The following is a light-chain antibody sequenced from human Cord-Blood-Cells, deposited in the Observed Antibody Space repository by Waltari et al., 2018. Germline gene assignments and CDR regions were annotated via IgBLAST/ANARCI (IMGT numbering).Light chain of an antibody. J-gene: IGLJ3*02. V-gene: IGLV2-14*01. CDR3: SSYTSSSTSWV. Sequence: QSDLTQPAAASARTAQTITIPCPGTSSDVGGHNHAPWYQQTPGKAPKLMIYDVSNRPSGVSNRFSGSKSGNTASLTISGLQAEDEADYYCSSYTSSSTSWVFGGGTKLTVL. CDR1: SSDVGGHNH. CDR2: DVS.